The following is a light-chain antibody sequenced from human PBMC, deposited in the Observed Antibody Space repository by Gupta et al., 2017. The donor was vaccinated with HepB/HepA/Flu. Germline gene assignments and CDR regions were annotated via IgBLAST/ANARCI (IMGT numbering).Light chain of an antibody. CDR1: ESVSNM. V-gene: IGKV3-15*01. CDR3: QEYNNWPPWT. J-gene: IGKJ1*01. CDR2: GAS. Sequence: EIVMTQSPATLSVSPGERVTLSCRASESVSNMLAWFQQKPGRAPRLLIYGASTRASDVSARFSGSGSGTDFSLTIRSLQSEDSAVYFCQEYNNWPPWTFGQGTKVEIK.